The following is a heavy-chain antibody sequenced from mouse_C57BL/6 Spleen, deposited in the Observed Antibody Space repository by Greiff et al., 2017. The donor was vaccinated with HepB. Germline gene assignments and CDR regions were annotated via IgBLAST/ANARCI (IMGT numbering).Heavy chain of an antibody. CDR3: ARWGATVVATNFDY. D-gene: IGHD1-1*01. J-gene: IGHJ2*01. CDR2: IYPRSGNT. Sequence: QVQLQQSGAELARPGASVKLSCKASGYTFTSYGISWVKQRTGQGLEWIGEIYPRSGNTYYNEKFKGKATLPADKSSSTAYMELRSLTSEDSAVYFCARWGATVVATNFDYRGQGTTLTVSS. V-gene: IGHV1-81*01. CDR1: GYTFTSYG.